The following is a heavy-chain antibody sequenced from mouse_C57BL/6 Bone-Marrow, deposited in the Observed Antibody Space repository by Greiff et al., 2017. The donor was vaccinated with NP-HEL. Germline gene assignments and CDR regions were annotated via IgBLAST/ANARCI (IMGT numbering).Heavy chain of an antibody. CDR3: ARSGGGREYFDY. D-gene: IGHD3-2*02. J-gene: IGHJ2*01. CDR1: GYTFTSYW. V-gene: IGHV1-69*01. Sequence: QVQLQQPGAELVMPGASVKLSCKASGYTFTSYWMHWVKQRPGQGLEWIGEIDPSDSYTNYNQKFKGKSTLTVDKSSSPAYMQLSSRTSEDSAVYYCARSGGGREYFDYWGQGTTLTVSS. CDR2: IDPSDSYT.